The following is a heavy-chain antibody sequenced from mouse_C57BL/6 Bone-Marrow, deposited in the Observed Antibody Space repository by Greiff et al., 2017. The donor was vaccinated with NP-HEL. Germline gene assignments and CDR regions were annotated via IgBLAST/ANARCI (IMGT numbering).Heavy chain of an antibody. CDR1: GFTFSSYA. D-gene: IGHD1-1*02. CDR3: ARGELYGSCVDY. V-gene: IGHV5-4*03. J-gene: IGHJ2*01. Sequence: EVKLVESGGGLVKPGGSLKLSCAASGFTFSSYAMSWVRQTPEKRLEWVATISDGGSYTYYPDNVKGRFTISRDNAKNNLYLQMNHLKSEDTAMYYWARGELYGSCVDYWGQGTTLTVSS. CDR2: ISDGGSYT.